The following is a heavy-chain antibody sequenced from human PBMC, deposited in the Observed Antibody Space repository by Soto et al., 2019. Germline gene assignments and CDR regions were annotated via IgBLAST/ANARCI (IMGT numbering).Heavy chain of an antibody. CDR3: ARRYGGNFDY. D-gene: IGHD6-13*01. J-gene: IGHJ4*02. CDR1: GDTISTGGYS. CDR2: TYYSGNT. Sequence: SETLSLTCGVSGDTISTGGYSWAWIRQPPGKGLEWIGHTYYSGNTYYNPSLKSRVTISVDTSKNQFSLKLSSVTAADTAVYYCARRYGGNFDYWGQGTLVTVSS. V-gene: IGHV4-30-2*01.